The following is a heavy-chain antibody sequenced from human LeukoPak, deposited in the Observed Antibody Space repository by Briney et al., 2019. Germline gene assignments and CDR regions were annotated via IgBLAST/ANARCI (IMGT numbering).Heavy chain of an antibody. V-gene: IGHV1-18*01. Sequence: ASVKVSCKSYDYTFSNYGISWVRQAPGQGLEWMGWMSAYNGNTYYAQKLQGRVTMTTDTSTSTGYMELRSLTSDDTAVYYCARERLGYCSGGSCLNFEYWGQGTLVTVSS. D-gene: IGHD2-15*01. CDR1: DYTFSNYG. CDR2: MSAYNGNT. J-gene: IGHJ4*02. CDR3: ARERLGYCSGGSCLNFEY.